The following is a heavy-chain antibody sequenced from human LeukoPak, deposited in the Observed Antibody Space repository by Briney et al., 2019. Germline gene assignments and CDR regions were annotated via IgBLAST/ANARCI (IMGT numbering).Heavy chain of an antibody. CDR2: IDYTGST. D-gene: IGHD4-23*01. CDR3: ARQGGGLDY. CDR1: SRSIGSYY. Sequence: KPAETLSLTCTVSSRSIGSYYWSWIRQPPGKGLEWIGYIDYTGSTDYNPSLKSRVTILVNMSKNQFSLKLSSLTAADTAVYYCARQGGGLDYWGQGTLVTVSS. V-gene: IGHV4-59*01. J-gene: IGHJ4*02.